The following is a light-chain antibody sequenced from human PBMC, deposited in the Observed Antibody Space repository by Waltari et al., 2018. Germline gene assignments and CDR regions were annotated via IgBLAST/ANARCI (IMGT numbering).Light chain of an antibody. CDR3: QQYGSSPRT. J-gene: IGKJ1*01. CDR2: GAS. Sequence: EIVLTQSPGTLSLSPGERATLSCRASQSVSSSYLAWYQQKPGQAPRLLIYGASSRATGIPDRFSGSGSGTDLTRKRRRLEPEDFAVYYCQQYGSSPRTFGQGTKVEIK. V-gene: IGKV3-20*01. CDR1: QSVSSSY.